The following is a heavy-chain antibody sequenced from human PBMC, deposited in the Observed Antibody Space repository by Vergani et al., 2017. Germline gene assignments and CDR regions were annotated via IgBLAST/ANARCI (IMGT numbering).Heavy chain of an antibody. D-gene: IGHD5-18*01. Sequence: QVQLQESGPGVVKPSQTLSLTCAVSGGSISSGDHCWTWIRQRPGKGLEWIGYIFYSGTTYDNPSLRSRLTISVDTSQNQFSLKLRSVTAADTAVYYCAREEGYSYPGPFDYWGQGTLVTVSS. CDR2: IFYSGTT. CDR3: AREEGYSYPGPFDY. CDR1: GGSISSGDHC. V-gene: IGHV4-31*11. J-gene: IGHJ4*02.